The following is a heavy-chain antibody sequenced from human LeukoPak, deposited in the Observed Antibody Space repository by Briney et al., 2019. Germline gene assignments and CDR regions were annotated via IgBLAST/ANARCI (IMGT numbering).Heavy chain of an antibody. CDR1: GFTFSSYG. D-gene: IGHD3-10*01. CDR3: ARELIGVYYFDY. Sequence: GGSLRLSCAASGFTFSSYGMHWVRQAPGKGLEWVAVIWYDGSNKYYADSVKGRFTISRDNSKNTLYLQMNSLRAKDTAVYYCARELIGVYYFDYWGQGTLVTVSS. J-gene: IGHJ4*02. V-gene: IGHV3-33*01. CDR2: IWYDGSNK.